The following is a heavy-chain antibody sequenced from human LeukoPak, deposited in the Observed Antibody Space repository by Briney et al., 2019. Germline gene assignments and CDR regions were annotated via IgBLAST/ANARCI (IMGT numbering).Heavy chain of an antibody. CDR3: AGYCSSTSYSVCFFDY. D-gene: IGHD2-2*01. J-gene: IGHJ4*02. V-gene: IGHV1-69*13. CDR1: GGTFSSFA. Sequence: SSVTVSCKASGGTFSSFAISWVGQAPGQGLEGMGGIIPIFGTANYAQKYQGRVTIIADESTSTAYMELSSLRSEDTAVYYCAGYCSSTSYSVCFFDYWGQGTLVTVSS. CDR2: IIPIFGTA.